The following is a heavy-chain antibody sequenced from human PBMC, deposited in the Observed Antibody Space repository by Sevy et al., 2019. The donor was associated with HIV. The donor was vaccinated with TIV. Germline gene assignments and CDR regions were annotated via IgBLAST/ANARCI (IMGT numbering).Heavy chain of an antibody. J-gene: IGHJ6*03. CDR2: IGTAGDT. CDR3: ARAQGSIAARFYYYYYMDV. Sequence: GGSLRLACAAFGFTFSSYDMHWVRQATGKGLEWVSAIGTAGDTYYPGSVKGRFTISRENAKNSLYLQMNSLRAGDTAVYYCARAQGSIAARFYYYYYMDVWVKGTTVTVSS. D-gene: IGHD6-6*01. V-gene: IGHV3-13*01. CDR1: GFTFSSYD.